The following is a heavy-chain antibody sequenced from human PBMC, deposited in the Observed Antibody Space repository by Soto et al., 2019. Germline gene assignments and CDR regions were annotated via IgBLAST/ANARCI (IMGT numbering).Heavy chain of an antibody. D-gene: IGHD2-15*01. CDR3: ARDLGSGPYYYYGMDV. Sequence: ASVKVSCKASGYTFTGYYMHWVRQAPGQGLEWMGWINPNSGGTNYAQKFQGWVTMTRDTSISTAYMELSRLRSDDTAVYYCARDLGSGPYYYYGMDVWGQGTTVTVSS. CDR2: INPNSGGT. V-gene: IGHV1-2*04. CDR1: GYTFTGYY. J-gene: IGHJ6*02.